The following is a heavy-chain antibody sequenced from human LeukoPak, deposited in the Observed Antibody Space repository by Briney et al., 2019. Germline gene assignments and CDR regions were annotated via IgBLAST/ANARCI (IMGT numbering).Heavy chain of an antibody. CDR1: GGSISSGGYY. CDR3: ARTPKARYNWFDP. J-gene: IGHJ5*02. D-gene: IGHD6-6*01. Sequence: PSETLSLTCTVSGGSISSGGYYWSWIRQHPGKGLEWIGYIYYSGSTYYNPSLKSRVTISVDTSKNQFSLKLSSVTAADTAVYYCARTPKARYNWFDPWGQGTLVTVSS. CDR2: IYYSGST. V-gene: IGHV4-31*03.